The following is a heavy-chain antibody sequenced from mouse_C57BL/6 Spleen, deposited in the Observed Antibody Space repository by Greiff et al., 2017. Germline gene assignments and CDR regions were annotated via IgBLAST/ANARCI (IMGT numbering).Heavy chain of an antibody. V-gene: IGHV1-64*01. CDR2: IHPNSGST. CDR1: GYTFTSYW. Sequence: QVQLQQPGAELVKPGASVKLSCKASGYTFTSYWMHWVKQRPGQRLEWIGMIHPNSGSTNYNEKFKSKATLTVDKSSSTAYMQLSRLTSEDSAVYYCAKGYSTGFAYWGQGTLVTVSA. J-gene: IGHJ3*01. CDR3: AKGYSTGFAY. D-gene: IGHD1-1*01.